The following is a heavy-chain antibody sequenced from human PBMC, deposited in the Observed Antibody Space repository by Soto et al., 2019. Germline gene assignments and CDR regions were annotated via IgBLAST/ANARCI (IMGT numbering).Heavy chain of an antibody. D-gene: IGHD1-20*01. CDR1: GYTFSTYG. V-gene: IGHV1-18*01. Sequence: ASVKVSCKASGYTFSTYGINWVRQAPGQGLEWMGWISAYNGNTNNAQNFQGRVTMTTDTSTSTAYMELRSLRSDDTAVYYCARGDNWNYVDYWSQGTLVTVSS. CDR2: ISAYNGNT. J-gene: IGHJ4*02. CDR3: ARGDNWNYVDY.